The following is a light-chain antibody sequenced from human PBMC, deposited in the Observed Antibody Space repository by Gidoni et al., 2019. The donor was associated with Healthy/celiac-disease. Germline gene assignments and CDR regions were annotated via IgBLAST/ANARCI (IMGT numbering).Light chain of an antibody. V-gene: IGKV1-5*03. CDR3: QQYNSYSWT. Sequence: DIQMTQSPSTLPASVGDRVTITGRASQSISSWLAWYQQKPGKAPTLLIYKASSLESGVPSRFSGSGSGTEFTLTISSLQPDDFATYYCQQYNSYSWTFGQGTKVEIK. CDR1: QSISSW. J-gene: IGKJ1*01. CDR2: KAS.